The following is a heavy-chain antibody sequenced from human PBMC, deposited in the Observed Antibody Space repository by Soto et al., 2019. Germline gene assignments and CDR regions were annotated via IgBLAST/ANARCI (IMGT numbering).Heavy chain of an antibody. D-gene: IGHD3-3*01. Sequence: QVQLVESGGGVVQPGTSLRVSCGASGFTFSAYVMHWVRQAPGKGLEWVAAISYDGNSEYYAASVKGRFTVSRDNSKNTVFLHMNTLRVEDTAVYYCARGIIQDVEYWGQGTLVTVSS. CDR2: ISYDGNSE. J-gene: IGHJ4*02. CDR3: ARGIIQDVEY. CDR1: GFTFSAYV. V-gene: IGHV3-30-3*01.